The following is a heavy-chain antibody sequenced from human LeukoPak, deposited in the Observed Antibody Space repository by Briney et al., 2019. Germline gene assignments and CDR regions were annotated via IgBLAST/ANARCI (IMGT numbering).Heavy chain of an antibody. CDR1: GFTFSDYY. Sequence: KPGGSLRLSCAASGFTFSDYYMSWIRQAPGKGLEWVSYISSSGSTIYYADSVKGRFTISRDNAKNSLYLQMNSLRAEDTAVYYCARDYRYCSGGSCIYYDSSGYYYWGQGTLVTVSS. CDR2: ISSSGSTI. J-gene: IGHJ4*02. V-gene: IGHV3-11*01. D-gene: IGHD2-15*01. CDR3: ARDYRYCSGGSCIYYDSSGYYY.